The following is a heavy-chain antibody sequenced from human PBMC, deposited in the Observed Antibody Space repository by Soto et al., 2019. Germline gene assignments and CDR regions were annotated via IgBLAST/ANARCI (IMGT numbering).Heavy chain of an antibody. D-gene: IGHD6-13*01. J-gene: IGHJ4*02. CDR2: IYHSGNT. V-gene: IGHV4-59*01. CDR3: ARDLGIGSSGPFDY. CDR1: GYSITDYD. Sequence: PSETLSLTCTVSGYSITDYDWSWIRQAPGKGLEWIGFIYHSGNTNYKSSLKGRVTMSMDTSKSQFFLKLTSVTAADTAVYYCARDLGIGSSGPFDYWGQGALVTVS.